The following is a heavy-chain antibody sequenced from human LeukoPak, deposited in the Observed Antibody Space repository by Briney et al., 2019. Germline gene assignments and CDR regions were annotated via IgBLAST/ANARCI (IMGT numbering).Heavy chain of an antibody. V-gene: IGHV4-38-2*02. J-gene: IGHJ4*02. CDR1: GFSINTDYS. CDR2: SHTGFS. CDR3: ARAVRGEVYFDY. D-gene: IGHD3-10*01. Sequence: SETLSLTCTASGFSINTDYSWAWIRQPPGRGLEWVASHTGFSYYNPSLKSRVTISVDTSKNQFSLKLSSVTAADTAVYYCARAVRGEVYFDYWGQGTPVTVSS.